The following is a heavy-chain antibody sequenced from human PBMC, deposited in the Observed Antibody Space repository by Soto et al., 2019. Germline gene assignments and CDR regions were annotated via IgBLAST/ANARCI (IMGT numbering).Heavy chain of an antibody. CDR3: ARAIASVLITSGWPYFDY. V-gene: IGHV3-53*02. Sequence: EVQLVETGGGLIQPGGSLRLSCAVSGFIVSSNYMSWVRQAQGKGLEWVSLIYSGGSTYYADSVKGRFTISRDNSKNTLYLQMNNLRAEDTAMYYCARAIASVLITSGWPYFDYWGQGTLVTVSS. CDR2: IYSGGST. J-gene: IGHJ4*02. D-gene: IGHD6-19*01. CDR1: GFIVSSNY.